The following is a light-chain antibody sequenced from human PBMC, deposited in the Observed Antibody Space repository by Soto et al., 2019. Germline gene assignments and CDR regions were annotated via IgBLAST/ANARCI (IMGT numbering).Light chain of an antibody. CDR2: AAS. J-gene: IGKJ1*01. CDR1: QSISHY. V-gene: IGKV1-39*01. CDR3: QHSYSSPQT. Sequence: DIQMTQSPSSLSASVGDRVTITCRASQSISHYLNWYQQKPGKAPKLLICAASTLQSGVPSRFSGSGSGTDFTLTISSLQPEDFATYFCQHSYSSPQTFGQGTKVEIK.